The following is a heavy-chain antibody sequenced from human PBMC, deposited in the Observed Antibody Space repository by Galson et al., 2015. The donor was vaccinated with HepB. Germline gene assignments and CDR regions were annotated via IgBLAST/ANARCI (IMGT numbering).Heavy chain of an antibody. CDR2: ISSTSSYT. Sequence: SLRLSCAASGFTFSSYNMNWVRQAPGKGLEWVASISSTSSYTYYADSLKGRFTVSRDNAKNSLYLQMNSLRAEGTAVYYCVRDHPLGTPFDHWGQGTLVTVSS. J-gene: IGHJ4*02. V-gene: IGHV3-21*01. CDR3: VRDHPLGTPFDH. D-gene: IGHD7-27*01. CDR1: GFTFSSYN.